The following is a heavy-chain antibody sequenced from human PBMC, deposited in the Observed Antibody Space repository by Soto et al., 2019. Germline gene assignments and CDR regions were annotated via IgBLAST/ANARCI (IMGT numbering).Heavy chain of an antibody. V-gene: IGHV4-34*01. J-gene: IGHJ4*01. D-gene: IGHD3-16*01. Sequence: SETLSLTCAVYGGSFSSYHWSWIRQTPGKGLEWIGEINHLTTTNYNPSLKSRVIISLDTPKNQFSLKLSSVTAADTAVYYCARGYDIFLAPIFWGHGILFTVSS. CDR2: INHLTTT. CDR3: ARGYDIFLAPIF. CDR1: GGSFSSYH.